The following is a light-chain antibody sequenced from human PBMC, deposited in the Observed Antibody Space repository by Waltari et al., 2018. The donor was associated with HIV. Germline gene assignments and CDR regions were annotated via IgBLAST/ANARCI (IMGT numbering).Light chain of an antibody. J-gene: IGKJ1*01. CDR2: GAS. CDR3: QQYLDWPPWT. Sequence: IVMTQSLATLSGPPGQSVTLSCRASQNIGANLAWYQQRPGQPPRLLIHGASSRDPGIPARFTGRGTGTDFTLQISNLQSDDSGVYYCQQYLDWPPWTFGQGTKV. CDR1: QNIGAN. V-gene: IGKV3D-15*01.